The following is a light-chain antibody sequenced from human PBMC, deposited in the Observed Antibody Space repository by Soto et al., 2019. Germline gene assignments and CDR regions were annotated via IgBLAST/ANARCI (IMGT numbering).Light chain of an antibody. CDR3: QQSYSTPIS. CDR1: QSISSH. J-gene: IGKJ5*01. CDR2: TAS. Sequence: DIRMTQSPSSLSASVGDTVTITCRASQSISSHLNWYQQKPGKAPNLLMYTASNLQSWVPSRFSGSGSGTDFTLTISSLQPEDFATYYCQQSYSTPISFGQ. V-gene: IGKV1-39*01.